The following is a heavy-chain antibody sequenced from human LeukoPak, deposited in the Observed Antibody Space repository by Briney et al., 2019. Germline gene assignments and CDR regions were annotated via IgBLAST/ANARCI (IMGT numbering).Heavy chain of an antibody. CDR2: ISLTGRT. V-gene: IGHV4-4*02. CDR1: GGSISSTNW. Sequence: PSETLSLTCGVSGGSISSTNWWGWVRQPPGQGLERIGEISLTGRTNYNPSLNGRVTMSLDESRNQLSLNLTSVTAADTAIYYCSRESGAFCPFGYWGQGTLVIVPP. D-gene: IGHD1-26*01. CDR3: SRESGAFCPFGY. J-gene: IGHJ4*02.